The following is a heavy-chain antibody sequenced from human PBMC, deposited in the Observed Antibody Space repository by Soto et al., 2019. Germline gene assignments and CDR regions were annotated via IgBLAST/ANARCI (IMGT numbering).Heavy chain of an antibody. CDR3: AKDQGSSLAFDY. V-gene: IGHV3-23*01. J-gene: IGHJ4*02. CDR1: GFTFGSYA. CDR2: ISGSGGST. D-gene: IGHD6-6*01. Sequence: EVQLLESGGGLVQPGGSLRLSCAASGFTFGSYAMSWVRQAPGKGLEWVSAISGSGGSTYYADSVKGRFTISRDNSKNTLYLQMNSLRAEDTAVYYCAKDQGSSLAFDYWGQGTLVTVSS.